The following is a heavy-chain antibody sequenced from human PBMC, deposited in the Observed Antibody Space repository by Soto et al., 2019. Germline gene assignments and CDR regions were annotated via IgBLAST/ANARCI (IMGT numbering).Heavy chain of an antibody. V-gene: IGHV3-48*01. D-gene: IGHD4-17*01. CDR2: ISSSSSTI. Sequence: EVQLVESGGGLVQPGGSLRLSCAASGFTFSSYSMNWVRQAPGKGLEWVSYISSSSSTIYYADSVKGRFTISRDNAKNSLHQQVYRLGAEDTAVYYCAREGGDLNWFDPWGQRSPVTVSS. J-gene: IGHJ5*02. CDR1: GFTFSSYS. CDR3: AREGGDLNWFDP.